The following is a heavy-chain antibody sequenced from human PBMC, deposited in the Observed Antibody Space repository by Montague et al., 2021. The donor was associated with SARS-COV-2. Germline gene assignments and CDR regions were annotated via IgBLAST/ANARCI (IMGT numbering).Heavy chain of an antibody. D-gene: IGHD3-9*01. CDR3: ARAAPWSFRDILTGYYYYYGMDV. Sequence: SETLSLTCTVSGYSISSGYYWGWIRQPPGKGLEWIGYIYYSGSTYYNPSLKSRVTISVDTSKNQFSLKLSSVTAADTAVYYCARAAPWSFRDILTGYYYYYGMDVWGQGTTVTVSS. V-gene: IGHV4-38-2*02. J-gene: IGHJ6*02. CDR2: IYYSGST. CDR1: GYSISSGYY.